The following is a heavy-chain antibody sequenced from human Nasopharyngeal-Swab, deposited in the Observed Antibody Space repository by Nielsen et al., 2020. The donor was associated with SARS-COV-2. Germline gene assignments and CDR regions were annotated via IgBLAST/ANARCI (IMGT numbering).Heavy chain of an antibody. CDR3: ARASVPAAIGVFGFDY. J-gene: IGHJ4*02. D-gene: IGHD2-2*01. Sequence: VRQAPGKGLEWVSYMSSSSSTIYYADSVKGRFTISRGNAKNSLYLQMNSLRAEDTAVYYCARASVPAAIGVFGFDYWGQGTLVTVSS. V-gene: IGHV3-48*03. CDR2: MSSSSSTI.